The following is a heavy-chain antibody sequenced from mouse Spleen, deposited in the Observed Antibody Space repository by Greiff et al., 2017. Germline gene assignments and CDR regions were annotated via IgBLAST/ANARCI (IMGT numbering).Heavy chain of an antibody. CDR2: IWSGGST. V-gene: IGHV2-2*01. CDR3: ARRNSNWFAY. CDR1: GFSLTSYG. J-gene: IGHJ3*01. D-gene: IGHD2-5*01. Sequence: QVQLKESGPGLVQPSQSLSITCTVSGFSLTSYGVHWVRQSPGKGLEWLGVIWSGGSTDYNAAFISRLSISKDNSKSQVFFKMNSLQADDTAIYYCARRNSNWFAYWGQGTLVTVSA.